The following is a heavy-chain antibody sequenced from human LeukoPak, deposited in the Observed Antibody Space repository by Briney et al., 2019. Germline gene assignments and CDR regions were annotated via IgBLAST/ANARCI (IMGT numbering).Heavy chain of an antibody. J-gene: IGHJ4*02. CDR3: ARVYGSGSYMYLDY. D-gene: IGHD3-10*01. CDR1: GFTFSSYS. CDR2: IYYSGST. Sequence: GSLRLSCAASGFTFSSYSMSWIRQPPGKGLEWIGSIYYSGSTYYNPSLKSRVTISVDTSKNQFSLKLSSVTAADTAVYYCARVYGSGSYMYLDYWGQGTLVTVSS. V-gene: IGHV4-38-2*01.